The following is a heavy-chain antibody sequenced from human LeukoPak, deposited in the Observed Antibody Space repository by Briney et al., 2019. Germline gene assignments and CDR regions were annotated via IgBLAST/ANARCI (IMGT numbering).Heavy chain of an antibody. CDR2: ISSSSSYI. V-gene: IGHV3-21*04. CDR1: GFTFSSYS. CDR3: ARENNWNYFGY. J-gene: IGHJ4*02. D-gene: IGHD1-20*01. Sequence: GGSLRLSCAASGFTFSSYSMNWVRQAPGKGLEWVSSISSSSSYIYYADSVKGRFTISRDDAKNSLYLQMNSLRADDTAVYYCARENNWNYFGYWGQGTLVTVSS.